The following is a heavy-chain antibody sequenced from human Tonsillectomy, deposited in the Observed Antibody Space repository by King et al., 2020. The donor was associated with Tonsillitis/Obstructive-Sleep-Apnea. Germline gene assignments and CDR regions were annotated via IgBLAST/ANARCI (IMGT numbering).Heavy chain of an antibody. CDR1: GYTFTSYY. CDR3: AGDWGGYCSSTSCFSSQDY. V-gene: IGHV1-46*01. J-gene: IGHJ4*02. CDR2: INPSGGST. Sequence: VQLVESGAEVKKPGASVKVSCKASGYTFTSYYMHWVRQAPGQGLEWMGMINPSGGSTTYAQKFQGRVTMTRDTSTSTVYMELSSLRSEDTAVYYFAGDWGGYCSSTSCFSSQDYWGQGTLVTVSS. D-gene: IGHD2-2*01.